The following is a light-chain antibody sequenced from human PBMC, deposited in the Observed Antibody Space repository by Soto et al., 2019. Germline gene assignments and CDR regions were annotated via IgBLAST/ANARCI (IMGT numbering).Light chain of an antibody. CDR3: SSYTTSSTLVI. V-gene: IGLV2-14*03. J-gene: IGLJ2*01. CDR2: DVT. Sequence: LTQPASVSGSPGQSITISCIGTSSDVGDYNYVSWYQQHPGKAPKLVIYDVTTRPSGVSNRLSGSKSGNTASLTISGLQAEDEAEYYCSSYTTSSTLVIFGGGTQLTVL. CDR1: SSDVGDYNY.